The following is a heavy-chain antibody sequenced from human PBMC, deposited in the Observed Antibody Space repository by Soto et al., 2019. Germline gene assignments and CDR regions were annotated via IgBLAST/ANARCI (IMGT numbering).Heavy chain of an antibody. CDR2: ISGSGGST. V-gene: IGHV3-23*01. D-gene: IGHD6-13*01. CDR1: GFTFSSYA. J-gene: IGHJ4*02. CDR3: ASLGGRTAGTFPHY. Sequence: EVQLLESGGGLVQPGGSXRLSCAASGFTFSSYAMSWVRQAPGKGLEWVSAISGSGGSTYYADSVKGRFTISRDNSKNTLYLQMNSLRAEDTAVYYCASLGGRTAGTFPHYWGQGTLVTVSS.